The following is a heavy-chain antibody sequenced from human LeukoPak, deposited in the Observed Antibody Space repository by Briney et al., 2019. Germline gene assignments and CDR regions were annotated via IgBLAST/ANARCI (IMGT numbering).Heavy chain of an antibody. CDR1: GFTFSSYG. Sequence: PGGSLRLSCAASGFTFSSYGMHWVRQAPGKGLEWVAVIWFDGSNKYYADSVTGRFTISRDNSKNTLHLQMNILRAEDTAVYYCAREGPVGAIAGPTSTGIDPWGQGTLVTVSS. CDR3: AREGPVGAIAGPTSTGIDP. CDR2: IWFDGSNK. V-gene: IGHV3-33*01. D-gene: IGHD1-26*01. J-gene: IGHJ5*02.